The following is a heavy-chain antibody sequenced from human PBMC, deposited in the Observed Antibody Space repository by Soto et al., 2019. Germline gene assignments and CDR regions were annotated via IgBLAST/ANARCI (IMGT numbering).Heavy chain of an antibody. D-gene: IGHD2-21*01. Sequence: SETLSPTCAVYGGSFLGLSCNRIRRSPWKKLEWIGEIDYRGNTNSNPSLRSRVTLSVDASKNQFSLNVRSVTAADAAHYFCARSRKSGDHSLGLDYWGRGTLVTVSS. V-gene: IGHV4-34*01. J-gene: IGHJ4*01. CDR3: ARSRKSGDHSLGLDY. CDR1: GGSFLGLS. CDR2: IDYRGNT.